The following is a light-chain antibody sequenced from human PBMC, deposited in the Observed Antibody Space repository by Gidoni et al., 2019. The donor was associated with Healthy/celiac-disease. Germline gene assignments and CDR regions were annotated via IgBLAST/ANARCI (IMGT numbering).Light chain of an antibody. CDR2: DAS. CDR1: QRVSSY. V-gene: IGKV3-11*01. Sequence: EIVLTQSPATMSLSPGERATLSCRASQRVSSYSAWYQQKPGQAPRLLTYDASNRATGIPARFSGSGSVTDFTLTISSLEPEDFAVYYCQQRSNGLTFGGGTKVEIK. CDR3: QQRSNGLT. J-gene: IGKJ4*01.